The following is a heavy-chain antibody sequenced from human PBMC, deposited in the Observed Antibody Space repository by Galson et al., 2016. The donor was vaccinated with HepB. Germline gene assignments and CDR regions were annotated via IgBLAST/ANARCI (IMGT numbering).Heavy chain of an antibody. CDR1: GFSFSNAW. D-gene: IGHD2-8*01. J-gene: IGHJ3*02. V-gene: IGHV3-15*07. CDR2: IKSKPDGGTR. Sequence: SLRLSCAASGFSFSNAWMNWVRQAPGKGLEWVGRIKSKPDGGTRDYDAPVKGRFSVPRDDSEKTRYMQMNSLKTEDSAVYYFATGGSNSTNDHFDIWGQGTMVTVSS. CDR3: ATGGSNSTNDHFDI.